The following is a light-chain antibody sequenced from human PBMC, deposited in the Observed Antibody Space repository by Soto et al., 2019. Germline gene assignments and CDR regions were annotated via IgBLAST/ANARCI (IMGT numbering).Light chain of an antibody. Sequence: QSVLTQPPSASGSPGQSITISCTGTSSDVGAYNYVPWYQQHPGKAPKLMIHEVSKRPSGVPDRFSASKSGNTASLTVSGLQAEDEADYYCSSHGSSNNFYVFGTGTKVTVL. V-gene: IGLV2-8*01. CDR3: SSHGSSNNFYV. J-gene: IGLJ1*01. CDR1: SSDVGAYNY. CDR2: EVS.